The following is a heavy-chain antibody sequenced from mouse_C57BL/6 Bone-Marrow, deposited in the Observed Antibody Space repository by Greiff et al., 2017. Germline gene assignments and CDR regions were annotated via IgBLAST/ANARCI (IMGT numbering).Heavy chain of an antibody. V-gene: IGHV1-66*01. J-gene: IGHJ1*03. CDR2: IYPGSGNT. CDR1: GYSFTSYY. Sequence: QVQLKQSGPELVKPGASVKISCKASGYSFTSYYIHWVKQRPGQGLEWIGWIYPGSGNTKYNEKFKGKATLTADTSSSTAYMQLSSLTSEDSAVYYCALTTVVAWYFDVWGTGTTVTVSS. CDR3: ALTTVVAWYFDV. D-gene: IGHD1-1*01.